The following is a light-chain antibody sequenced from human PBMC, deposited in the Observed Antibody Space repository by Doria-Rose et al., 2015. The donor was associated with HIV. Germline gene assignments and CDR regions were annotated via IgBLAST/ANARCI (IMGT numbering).Light chain of an antibody. V-gene: IGKV3-20*01. J-gene: IGKJ1*01. CDR1: QSFSSTY. CDR2: DGS. Sequence: DIVMTQSPGTLSLSPGERATLSCRASQSFSSTYLAWYQQIPGQAPSLLIYDGSTRATGIPDRFSASGYGTDFTLTINRLEPEDCALYYCHQYGTSWTFGQGTKVEI. CDR3: HQYGTSWT.